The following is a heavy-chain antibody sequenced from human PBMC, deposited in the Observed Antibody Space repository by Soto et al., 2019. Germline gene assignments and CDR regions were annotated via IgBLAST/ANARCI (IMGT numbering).Heavy chain of an antibody. CDR3: AAGRLPDAQYGCFDP. Sequence: GGSLRLSCAASGFTFNNYAMNWVRQAPGKGLEWVSGISGSGDSPYYADSAKGRFTISRDNSKNTLFLQMNSLRVEDTAVYYCAAGRLPDAQYGCFDPWGQRTLLTVSS. D-gene: IGHD2-2*01. V-gene: IGHV3-23*01. J-gene: IGHJ5*02. CDR2: ISGSGDSP. CDR1: GFTFNNYA.